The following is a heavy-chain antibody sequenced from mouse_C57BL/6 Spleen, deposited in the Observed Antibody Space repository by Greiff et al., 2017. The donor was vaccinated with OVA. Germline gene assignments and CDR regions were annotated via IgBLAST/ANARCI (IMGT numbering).Heavy chain of an antibody. D-gene: IGHD1-1*01. J-gene: IGHJ4*01. CDR1: GFSLTSYG. CDR3: ALERGITTVVATPYYAMDY. V-gene: IGHV2-2*01. CDR2: IWSGGST. Sequence: QLQQSGPGLVQPSQSLSITCTVSGFSLTSYGVHWVRQSPGKGLEWLGVIWSGGSTDYNAAFISRLSISKDNSKSQVFFKMNSLQADDTAIYYCALERGITTVVATPYYAMDYWGQGTSVTVSS.